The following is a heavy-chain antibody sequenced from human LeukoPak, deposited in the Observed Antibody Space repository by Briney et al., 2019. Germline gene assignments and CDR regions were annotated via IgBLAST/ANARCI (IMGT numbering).Heavy chain of an antibody. CDR3: ARNKLEASGYFDY. J-gene: IGHJ4*02. V-gene: IGHV3-30*14. CDR1: GFTFSSYA. CDR2: ISYDGSNK. D-gene: IGHD1-1*01. Sequence: GGSLRLSCAASGFTFSSYAMHWVRQAPGKGLEWVAVISYDGSNKYYADSVKGRFTISRDNSKNTLYLQMGSLRAEDMAVYYCARNKLEASGYFDYWGQGTLVTVSS.